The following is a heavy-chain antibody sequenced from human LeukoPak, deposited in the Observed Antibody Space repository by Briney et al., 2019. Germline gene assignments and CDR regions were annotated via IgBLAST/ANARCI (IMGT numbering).Heavy chain of an antibody. V-gene: IGHV1-18*01. Sequence: GASVKVSCKASGYTFTSYGISWVRQAPGQGLEWMGWISAYNGNTNYAQKFQGRVTMTRDTSISTAYMELSRLRSDDTAVYYCARAYCGGDCYSDAFDIWGQGTMVTVSS. CDR2: ISAYNGNT. CDR3: ARAYCGGDCYSDAFDI. D-gene: IGHD2-21*02. CDR1: GYTFTSYG. J-gene: IGHJ3*02.